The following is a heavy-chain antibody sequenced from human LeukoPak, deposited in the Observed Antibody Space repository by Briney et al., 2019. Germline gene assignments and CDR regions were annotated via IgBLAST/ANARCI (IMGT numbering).Heavy chain of an antibody. V-gene: IGHV4-38-2*02. D-gene: IGHD3-16*01. CDR3: AREDVRGSYYPFPI. CDR1: GYSISSGYY. J-gene: IGHJ3*02. CDR2: IYHSGST. Sequence: SETLSLTCTVSGYSISSGYYWGWIRQPPGKGPEWIGSIYHSGSTYYNPSLKSRVTISVDTSKNQFSLKLSSVTAADTAVYYCAREDVRGSYYPFPIWGQGTMVTVSS.